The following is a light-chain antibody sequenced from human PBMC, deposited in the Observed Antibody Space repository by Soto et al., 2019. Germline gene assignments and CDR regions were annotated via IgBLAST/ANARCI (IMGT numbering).Light chain of an antibody. J-gene: IGKJ3*01. CDR1: QSVSSKY. CDR3: QQYGSALFT. Sequence: DIVLTQSPGTLSLSPGERATLSCRASQSVSSKYLAWYQQKPGQPPRVLIYGTSIRATGIPERFSGGGFGTDFTLTFTRLESEDFAVYYCQQYGSALFTVGPGTKVDFK. CDR2: GTS. V-gene: IGKV3-20*01.